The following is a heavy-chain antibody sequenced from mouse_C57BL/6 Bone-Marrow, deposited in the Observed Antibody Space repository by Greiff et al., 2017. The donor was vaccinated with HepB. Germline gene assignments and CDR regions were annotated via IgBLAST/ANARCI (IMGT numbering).Heavy chain of an antibody. CDR1: GYSITSDY. CDR3: ARLYDGYYGYYAMDY. J-gene: IGHJ4*01. Sequence: DVKLVESGPGLAKPSQTLSLTCSVTGYSITSDYWNWIRKFPGNKLEYMGYISYSGSTYYNPSLKSRISITRDTSKNQYYLQLNSVTTEDTATYYCARLYDGYYGYYAMDYWGQGTSVTVSS. V-gene: IGHV3-8*01. CDR2: ISYSGST. D-gene: IGHD2-3*01.